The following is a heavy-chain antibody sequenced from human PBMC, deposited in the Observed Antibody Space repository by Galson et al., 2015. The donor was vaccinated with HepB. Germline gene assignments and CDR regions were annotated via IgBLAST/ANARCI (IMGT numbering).Heavy chain of an antibody. V-gene: IGHV3-48*01. J-gene: IGHJ4*02. CDR3: ARVKNGPKWEPPMGDY. CDR2: ISSSSSTI. Sequence: SLRLSCAASGFTFSTYNMNWVRQAPGKGLEWVSYISSSSSTIYYADSVKGRFTISRDNAKNSLYLQMNSLRAEDTAMYYCARVKNGPKWEPPMGDYWGQGTLVTVSS. D-gene: IGHD1-26*01. CDR1: GFTFSTYN.